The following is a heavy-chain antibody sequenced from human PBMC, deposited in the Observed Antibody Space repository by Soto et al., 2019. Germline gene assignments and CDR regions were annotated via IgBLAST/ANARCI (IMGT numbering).Heavy chain of an antibody. Sequence: GSLRLSCAASGFTFSSYGMHWVRQAPGKGLEWVALISYDGRHKYYADSVKGRFTISRDISNNTLSLQMNSLRADDTAVYYWGKDQEDSYDFWRGSVSGFDPWGQGTLVTVSS. D-gene: IGHD3-3*01. V-gene: IGHV3-30*18. J-gene: IGHJ5*02. CDR2: ISYDGRHK. CDR3: GKDQEDSYDFWRGSVSGFDP. CDR1: GFTFSSYG.